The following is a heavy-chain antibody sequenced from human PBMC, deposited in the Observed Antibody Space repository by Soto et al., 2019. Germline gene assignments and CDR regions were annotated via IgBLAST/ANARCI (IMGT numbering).Heavy chain of an antibody. CDR3: AGALGYSGYGGMDV. J-gene: IGHJ6*02. CDR1: GFTFNTYS. Sequence: EVQLVESGGGLVQPGGSLRLTCVASGFTFNTYSMNWVRQAPGKGLEWLSYISGSSSTIYYVDSVKGRFTISRDNVKNSLYLQMNSLSDEDTAMYYCAGALGYSGYGGMDVWGQGNAVTVSS. CDR2: ISGSSSTI. V-gene: IGHV3-48*02. D-gene: IGHD5-12*01.